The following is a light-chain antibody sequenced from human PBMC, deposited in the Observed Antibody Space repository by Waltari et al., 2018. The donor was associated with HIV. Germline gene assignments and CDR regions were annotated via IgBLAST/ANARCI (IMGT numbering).Light chain of an antibody. CDR2: GAS. CDR3: QQGGGMPYT. CDR1: QNIKTN. Sequence: DIQMTQSPSSLSASVGDRVTITCRASQNIKTNLNWYQQKPGKAPKVLIYGASNLKMGVPSRFSGSGSGTDFTLSISSLQPEDSATYYCQQGGGMPYTFGQGTMVEIK. J-gene: IGKJ2*01. V-gene: IGKV1-39*01.